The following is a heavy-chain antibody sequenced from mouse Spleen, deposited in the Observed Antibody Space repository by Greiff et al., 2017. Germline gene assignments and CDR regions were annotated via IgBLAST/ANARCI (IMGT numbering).Heavy chain of an antibody. D-gene: IGHD2-1*01. CDR2: INPSNGGT. J-gene: IGHJ2*01. Sequence: VQLQQPGTELVKPGASVKLSCKASGYTFTSYWMHWVKQRPGQGLEWIGNINPSNGGTNYNEKFKSKATLTVDKSSSTAYLQLSSLTSEDSAVYYCAREGATMVPLYFDYWGQGTTLTVSS. V-gene: IGHV1-53*01. CDR1: GYTFTSYW. CDR3: AREGATMVPLYFDY.